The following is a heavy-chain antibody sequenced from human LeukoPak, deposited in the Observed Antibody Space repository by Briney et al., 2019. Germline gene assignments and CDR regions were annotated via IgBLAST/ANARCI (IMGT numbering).Heavy chain of an antibody. D-gene: IGHD5-12*01. CDR3: EKASHLDV. J-gene: IGHJ6*02. CDR2: IHSRANT. Sequence: SETLSLTCTVSGGPISGTDVHWGWIRQLPGKGLAVIGTIHSRANTTCTPSLQSRVTISVYTSKNQFSQTRTSVTAADTAVYYCEKASHLDVWGQGTTVTVSS. V-gene: IGHV4-39*01. CDR1: GGPISGTDVH.